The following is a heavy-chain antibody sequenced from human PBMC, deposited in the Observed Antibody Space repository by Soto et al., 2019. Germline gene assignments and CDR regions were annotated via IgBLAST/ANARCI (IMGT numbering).Heavy chain of an antibody. CDR1: GDSVSSNSAA. Sequence: PSQTLSLTCAISGDSVSSNSAAWNWIRQSPSRGLEWLGRTYYRSKWYNDYAVSVKSRITINPDTSKNQFSLQLNSVTPEDTAVYYCARGQQVFIAAAGTTLNWFDPWGQGTLVTVSS. J-gene: IGHJ5*02. D-gene: IGHD6-13*01. CDR2: TYYRSKWYN. CDR3: ARGQQVFIAAAGTTLNWFDP. V-gene: IGHV6-1*01.